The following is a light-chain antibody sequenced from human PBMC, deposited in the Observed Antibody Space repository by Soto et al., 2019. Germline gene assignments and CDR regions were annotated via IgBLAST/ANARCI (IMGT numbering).Light chain of an antibody. CDR1: SSDVGGYNY. J-gene: IGLJ1*01. CDR2: DVS. CDR3: YSYTSINTYV. V-gene: IGLV2-14*03. Sequence: QSVLTQPASVSGSPGQSITSSCTGTSSDVGGYNYVSWYQHHPGKVPQLLIYDVSNRPSGVSNRFSGSKSGNTASLTISGLQAEYLADYYCYSYTSINTYVFGTGTNVTVL.